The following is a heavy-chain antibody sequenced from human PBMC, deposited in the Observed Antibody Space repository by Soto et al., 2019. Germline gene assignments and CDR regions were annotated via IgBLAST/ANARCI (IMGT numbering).Heavy chain of an antibody. Sequence: QVQLVQSGAEVKKPGASVKVSCKASGYTFTSYDINWVRQATGQGLEWMGWMNPNSGNTGYAQKCQGRXXMXRXTSRSTAYMELRSLRSEDTAVYYCARTSGSYYPFDYWGQGTLVTVSS. CDR1: GYTFTSYD. CDR3: ARTSGSYYPFDY. J-gene: IGHJ4*02. V-gene: IGHV1-8*01. CDR2: MNPNSGNT. D-gene: IGHD1-26*01.